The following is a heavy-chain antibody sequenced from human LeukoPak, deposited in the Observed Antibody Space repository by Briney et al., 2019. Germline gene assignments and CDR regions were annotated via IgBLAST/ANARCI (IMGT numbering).Heavy chain of an antibody. CDR3: ARNSYGYYGKNAFDI. CDR1: GGSFSGYY. D-gene: IGHD5-18*01. V-gene: IGHV4-34*01. CDR2: INHSGST. J-gene: IGHJ3*02. Sequence: SETLSLTCAVYGGSFSGYYWSLIRQPPGKGLEWIGEINHSGSTNYNPSLKSRVTISVDTSKNQFSLKLSSVTAADTAVYYCARNSYGYYGKNAFDIWGQGTMVTVSS.